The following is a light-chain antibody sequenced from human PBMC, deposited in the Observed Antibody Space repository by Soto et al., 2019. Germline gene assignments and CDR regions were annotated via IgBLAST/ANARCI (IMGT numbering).Light chain of an antibody. V-gene: IGLV2-14*01. CDR2: TVS. CDR3: SSIATDSTYV. CDR1: SSDVGANIF. Sequence: QSALTQPASVSGSPGQSITISCTGTSSDVGANIFVSWYQQHPGKVPKLMIYTVSSRPSGVSQRFSGSKSGNTASLTISGLQAEDEADYYCSSIATDSTYVFGTGTKLTVL. J-gene: IGLJ1*01.